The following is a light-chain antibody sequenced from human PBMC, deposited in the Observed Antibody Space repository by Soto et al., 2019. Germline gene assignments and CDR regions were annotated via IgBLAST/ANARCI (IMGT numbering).Light chain of an antibody. CDR3: QQYNNWPLS. CDR1: QSVSNN. Sequence: EVVMTQSPATLSVSPGERATLSCRASQSVSNNLAWYHQKPGQAPSLLIYGASTRATGIPDRFSGSGSGTELTLTISSLKSEDFAVYYCQQYNNWPLSFGQGTKVDI. J-gene: IGKJ1*01. V-gene: IGKV3D-15*01. CDR2: GAS.